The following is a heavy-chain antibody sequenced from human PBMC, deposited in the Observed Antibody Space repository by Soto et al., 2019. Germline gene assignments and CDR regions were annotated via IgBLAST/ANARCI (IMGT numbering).Heavy chain of an antibody. CDR2: IYHSGST. J-gene: IGHJ4*02. Sequence: QLQLQESGSGLVKPSQTLSLTCAVSGGSISSGGYSWSWIRQPPGKGLGWVGYIYHSGSTYYNPSLKSRVTISVDRSKNQFSLKLSSVTAADTAVYFCARSSTTVTTLDYWGQGTLVTVSS. D-gene: IGHD1-1*01. V-gene: IGHV4-30-2*01. CDR1: GGSISSGGYS. CDR3: ARSSTTVTTLDY.